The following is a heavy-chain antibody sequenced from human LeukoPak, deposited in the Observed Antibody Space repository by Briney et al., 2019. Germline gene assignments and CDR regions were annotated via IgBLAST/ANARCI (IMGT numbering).Heavy chain of an antibody. V-gene: IGHV4-34*01. CDR2: INHSGST. CDR3: AREGLGKDCSSTSCYGRRGWFDP. CDR1: GGSFSGYY. D-gene: IGHD2-2*01. Sequence: PSETLSLTCAVYGGSFSGYYWSWIRQPPGKGLEWIGEINHSGSTNYNPSLKSRVTISVDTSKNQFSLKLSSVTAADTAVYYCAREGLGKDCSSTSCYGRRGWFDPWGQGTLVTVSS. J-gene: IGHJ5*02.